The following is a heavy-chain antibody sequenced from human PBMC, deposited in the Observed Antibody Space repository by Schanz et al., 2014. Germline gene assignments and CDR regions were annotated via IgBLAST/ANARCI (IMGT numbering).Heavy chain of an antibody. CDR1: GYTFTSHG. CDR2: ITAYNGDT. Sequence: QVQLVQSGAEVKKPGPSVKVSCKASGYTFTSHGISWVRQAPGQGLEWMGWITAYNGDTNYALKLQGRVTMTTDTSTGTAYMELRSLRSDDTALYYCTRGGYSYALSAFDIWGQGTMVNVSS. J-gene: IGHJ3*02. CDR3: TRGGYSYALSAFDI. D-gene: IGHD5-18*01. V-gene: IGHV1-18*01.